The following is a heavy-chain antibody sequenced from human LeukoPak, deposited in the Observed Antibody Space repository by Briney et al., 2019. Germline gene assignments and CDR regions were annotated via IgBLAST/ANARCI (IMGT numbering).Heavy chain of an antibody. CDR2: INPNSGGT. CDR3: AREYDSSGYYRSNWFDP. CDR1: GYTFTGYY. V-gene: IGHV1-2*02. J-gene: IGHJ5*02. Sequence: ASVKVSCKASGYTFTGYYMHWVRQAPGQGLEWMGWINPNSGGTNYAQKFQGRVTMTRDTSISTAYMELSRLRSEDTAVYYCAREYDSSGYYRSNWFDPWGQGTLVTVSS. D-gene: IGHD3-22*01.